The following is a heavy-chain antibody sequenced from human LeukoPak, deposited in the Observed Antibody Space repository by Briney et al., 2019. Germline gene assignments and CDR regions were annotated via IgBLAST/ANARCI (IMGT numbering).Heavy chain of an antibody. V-gene: IGHV7-4-1*02. CDR1: GYIFTNYA. J-gene: IGHJ4*02. CDR2: INTNTGKP. CDR3: AREEYYDTSASTNFDY. D-gene: IGHD3-22*01. Sequence: VSVKVSCKASGYIFTNYAINWVRQAPGQGLEWMGWINTNTGKPTYAQGFTGRFVFSLDTSVSTAYLQISGLKAQNTAFYYCAREEYYDTSASTNFDYWGQGTLVTVSS.